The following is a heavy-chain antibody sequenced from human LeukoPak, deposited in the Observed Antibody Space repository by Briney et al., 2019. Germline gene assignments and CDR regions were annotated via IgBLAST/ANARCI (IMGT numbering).Heavy chain of an antibody. V-gene: IGHV1-18*01. CDR3: ARRAKKVPAAYGMDV. CDR1: GYTFTSYG. CDR2: ISAYNGNT. J-gene: IGHJ6*02. D-gene: IGHD2-2*01. Sequence: ASVKVSCKASGYTFTSYGISWVRQAPGQGLEWMGWISAYNGNTNYAQKLQGRVTMTTDTSTSTANMELRSLRSDDTAVYYCARRAKKVPAAYGMDVWGQGTTVTVSS.